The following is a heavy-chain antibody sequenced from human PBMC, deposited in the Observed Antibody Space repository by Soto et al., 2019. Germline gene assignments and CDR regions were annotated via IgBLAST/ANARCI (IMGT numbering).Heavy chain of an antibody. J-gene: IGHJ4*02. CDR1: GYTFTSYY. V-gene: IGHV1-46*01. D-gene: IGHD3-16*01. CDR3: ASDWGNPAGSRFDY. Sequence: ASGYTFTSYYMHWVRQAPGQGLEWMGIINPSGGSTSYAQKFQGRVTMTRDTSTSTAYMELSSLRSEDTAVYYCASDWGNPAGSRFDYWGQGTLVTVSS. CDR2: INPSGGST.